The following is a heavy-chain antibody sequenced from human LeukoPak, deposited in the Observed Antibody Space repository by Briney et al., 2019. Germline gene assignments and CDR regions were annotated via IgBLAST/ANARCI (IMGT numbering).Heavy chain of an antibody. CDR2: TIRSGRST. CDR1: GITFSSYA. J-gene: IGHJ4*02. D-gene: IGHD3-22*01. Sequence: PGQTVRLSCAASGITFSSYAVTWLRQATEKGLEGISATIRSGRSTYYADSVKGRFTISRDNSKNTLYLQMNSLRAEDTAVYYCAKDRAEVAYYYDSSGYYYGYWGQGTLVTVSS. V-gene: IGHV3-23*01. CDR3: AKDRAEVAYYYDSSGYYYGY.